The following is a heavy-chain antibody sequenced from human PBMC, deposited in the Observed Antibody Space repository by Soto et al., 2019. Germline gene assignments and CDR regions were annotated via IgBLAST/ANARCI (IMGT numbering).Heavy chain of an antibody. Sequence: QVQLQQWGAGLLKPSETLSLTCAVYGGSFSGYYWSWIRQPPGKGLEWIGEINHSGSTNYNPSLKSRVPISVDTSKNQFSLKLSSVTAADTAVYYCARPTAMAKSKFDYWGQGTRVTVSS. CDR1: GGSFSGYY. J-gene: IGHJ4*02. CDR2: INHSGST. D-gene: IGHD5-18*01. CDR3: ARPTAMAKSKFDY. V-gene: IGHV4-34*01.